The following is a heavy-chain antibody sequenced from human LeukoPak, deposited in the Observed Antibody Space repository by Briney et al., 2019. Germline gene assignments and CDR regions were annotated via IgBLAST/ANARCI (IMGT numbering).Heavy chain of an antibody. J-gene: IGHJ4*02. CDR1: GFTFSSYW. CDR2: IKQDGSEK. D-gene: IGHD3-10*01. V-gene: IGHV3-7*01. CDR3: AGPIRG. Sequence: GGSLRLSCAVSGFTFSSYWMSWVRQAPGKGLEWVANIKQDGSEKYYVDSVKGRFTISRDNAKNSLYLQMNSLRAEDTAVYYCAGPIRGWGQGTLVTVSS.